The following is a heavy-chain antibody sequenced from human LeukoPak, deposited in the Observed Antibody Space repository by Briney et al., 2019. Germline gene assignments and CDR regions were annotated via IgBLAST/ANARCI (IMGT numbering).Heavy chain of an antibody. CDR3: GGLRGGGHYYFDY. V-gene: IGHV5-51*04. D-gene: IGHD3-16*01. Sequence: KKPGASLNISCKGSGYSFTSYWIGWVRPMAGEGLELRGISYPGDSYTRYRPSFQGQVTISADKPISTAYLQWSSLKASDTAMYYCGGLRGGGHYYFDYWGQGTLVTVSS. CDR2: SYPGDSYT. J-gene: IGHJ4*02. CDR1: GYSFTSYW.